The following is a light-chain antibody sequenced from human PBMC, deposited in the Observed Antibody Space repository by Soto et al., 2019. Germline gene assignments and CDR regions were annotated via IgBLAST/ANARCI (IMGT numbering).Light chain of an antibody. J-gene: IGKJ1*01. CDR3: QQYGGSPVT. V-gene: IGKV3-20*01. Sequence: EIVLTQSPGTLSLSPGERATLSCRASQSLSSNYFAWYQQKPGQAPRLLIYGASSRATGIPDRFSGSGSGTDFTLNISRLEPEDFAVYYCQQYGGSPVTFGQGTKVDIK. CDR1: QSLSSNY. CDR2: GAS.